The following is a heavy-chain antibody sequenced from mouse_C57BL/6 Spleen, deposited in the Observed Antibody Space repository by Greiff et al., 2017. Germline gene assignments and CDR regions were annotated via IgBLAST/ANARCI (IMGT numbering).Heavy chain of an antibody. Sequence: SGAELARPGASVKMSCKASGYTFTSYTMHWVKQRPGQGLEWIGYINPSSGYTKYNQKFKDKATLTADKSSSTAYMQLSSLTSEDSAVYYCAIDSSGYQFAYWGQGTLVTVSA. V-gene: IGHV1-4*01. D-gene: IGHD3-2*02. CDR1: GYTFTSYT. CDR3: AIDSSGYQFAY. CDR2: INPSSGYT. J-gene: IGHJ3*01.